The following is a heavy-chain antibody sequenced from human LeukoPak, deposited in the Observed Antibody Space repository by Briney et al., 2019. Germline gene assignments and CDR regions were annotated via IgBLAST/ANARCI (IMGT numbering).Heavy chain of an antibody. D-gene: IGHD3-10*01. CDR2: IYSGGST. Sequence: PGGSLRLSCAASGFTFSSYEMNWVRQAPGKGLEWVAVIYSGGSTYYADSVKGRFTISRDNSKNTLYLQMNSLRAEDTAVYYCARVLLWFGEQNPFDYWGQGTLVTVSS. CDR1: GFTFSSYE. V-gene: IGHV3-66*01. CDR3: ARVLLWFGEQNPFDY. J-gene: IGHJ4*02.